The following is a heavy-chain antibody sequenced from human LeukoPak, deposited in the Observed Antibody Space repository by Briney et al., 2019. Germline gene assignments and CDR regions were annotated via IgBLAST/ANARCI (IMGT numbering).Heavy chain of an antibody. CDR2: ISTNGGGT. D-gene: IGHD2-15*01. J-gene: IGHJ4*02. V-gene: IGHV3-64*01. Sequence: GGSLRLSCSGSGLTLSTYAMHWVRQTPGKGLEYVSAISTNGGGTYYANSVKGRFTISRDNSKNTLYLQMGSLRAEDMAVYYCARYCSGVSCYPGYDYWGQGTLVTVSS. CDR1: GLTLSTYA. CDR3: ARYCSGVSCYPGYDY.